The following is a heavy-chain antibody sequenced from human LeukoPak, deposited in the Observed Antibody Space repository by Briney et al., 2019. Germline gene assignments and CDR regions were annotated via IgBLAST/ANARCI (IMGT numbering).Heavy chain of an antibody. CDR2: VYSSDNA. CDR1: GGSISSYF. V-gene: IGHV4-59*01. CDR3: ARESTMIGYDI. D-gene: IGHD3-22*01. J-gene: IGHJ3*02. Sequence: PSEPLSLTCTVSGGSISSYFWNWIRQSPGKRLEWIGYVYSSDNASYNPSLKSRVTISLDTSKNRFSLRLSSVTAADTAVYYCARESTMIGYDIWGQGTMVTVSS.